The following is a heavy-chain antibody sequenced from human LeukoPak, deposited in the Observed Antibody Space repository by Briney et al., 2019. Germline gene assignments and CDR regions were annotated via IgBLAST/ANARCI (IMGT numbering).Heavy chain of an antibody. CDR2: ISAYNGNT. J-gene: IGHJ4*02. CDR3: ARGFGSYFYFEY. D-gene: IGHD1-26*01. Sequence: GASVKVSCKASGYTFSSHGISWVRQAPGQGLEWVGWISAYNGNTNYAQKLQGRVTVTTDTSTNTAYMELTSLRSDDTAVYYCARGFGSYFYFEYWGQGTLVAVSS. V-gene: IGHV1-18*01. CDR1: GYTFSSHG.